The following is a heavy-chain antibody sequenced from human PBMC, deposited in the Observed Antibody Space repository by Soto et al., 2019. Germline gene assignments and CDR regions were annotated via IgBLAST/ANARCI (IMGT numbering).Heavy chain of an antibody. J-gene: IGHJ4*02. V-gene: IGHV4-31*03. D-gene: IGHD3-22*01. CDR2: LYYSGST. CDR1: GGSISSGGYY. CDR3: ASLDSSGYYYGYYFDY. Sequence: QVQLQESGPGLVKPSQTLPLTCTVSGGSISSGGYYWSWIRQHPGKGLEWIGYLYYSGSTYYNPSLQSRVTISVDTSKNQFSLKLSSVTAADTAVYYCASLDSSGYYYGYYFDYWGQGTLVTVSS.